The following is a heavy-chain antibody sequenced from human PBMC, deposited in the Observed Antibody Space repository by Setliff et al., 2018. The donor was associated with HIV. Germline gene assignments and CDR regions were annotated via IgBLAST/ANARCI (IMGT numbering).Heavy chain of an antibody. CDR1: GGPLNSRNW. CDR3: ARVQYHYVNNGDSYYFTH. V-gene: IGHV4-4*02. J-gene: IGHJ4*01. Sequence: PSETLSLTCAVSGGPLNSRNWWSWVRQPPGKGLEWIGEVFHSGSANSNASLRSRVMISVDTSKNQFSLKLSAVTAADTAVYYCARVQYHYVNNGDSYYFTHWGHGTLVTVSS. D-gene: IGHD3-10*02. CDR2: VFHSGSA.